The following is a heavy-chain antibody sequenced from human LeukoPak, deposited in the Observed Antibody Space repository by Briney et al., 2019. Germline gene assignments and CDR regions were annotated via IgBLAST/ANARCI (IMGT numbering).Heavy chain of an antibody. CDR3: ARTIWFGEPRGYFDY. CDR2: IEQDGSEK. J-gene: IGHJ4*02. D-gene: IGHD3-10*01. V-gene: IGHV3-7*01. CDR1: GFTFSTYW. Sequence: GGSLRLSCAASGFTFSTYWMSWVRQAPGRGLEWVANIEQDGSEKYYVDSVKGRFTISRDNAKNSLYLQMNSLRAEDTAVYYCARTIWFGEPRGYFDYWGQGTLVTVSS.